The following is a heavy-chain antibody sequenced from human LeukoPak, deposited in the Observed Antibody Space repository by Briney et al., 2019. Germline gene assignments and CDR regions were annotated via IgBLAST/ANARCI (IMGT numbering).Heavy chain of an antibody. CDR2: IRSDGSST. Sequence: PGGSLRLSCAASGFGFSDFGMHWIRQAPGKGLEWVTLIRSDGSSTYYADSVKGRFTISRDTSKNTLYLQMNSLRVEDTAVYYCARDRDDYGNDCWGQGILVTVS. D-gene: IGHD4-11*01. CDR3: ARDRDDYGNDC. V-gene: IGHV3-30*02. CDR1: GFGFSDFG. J-gene: IGHJ4*02.